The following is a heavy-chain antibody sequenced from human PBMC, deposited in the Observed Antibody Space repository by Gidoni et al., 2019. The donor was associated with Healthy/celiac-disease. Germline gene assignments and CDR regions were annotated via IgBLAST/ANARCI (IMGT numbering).Heavy chain of an antibody. CDR1: GFPLSTSGMC. J-gene: IGHJ3*02. Sequence: QVTLRESGPALVKPTQTLTLTCTFSGFPLSTSGMCVSWIRQPPGQALEWLARIDWDDDKYYSTSLKTRLTISKDTSKNQVVLTMTNMDPVDTATYYCARLTTVTTARGAFDIWGQGTMVTVSS. CDR2: IDWDDDK. CDR3: ARLTTVTTARGAFDI. V-gene: IGHV2-70*15. D-gene: IGHD4-17*01.